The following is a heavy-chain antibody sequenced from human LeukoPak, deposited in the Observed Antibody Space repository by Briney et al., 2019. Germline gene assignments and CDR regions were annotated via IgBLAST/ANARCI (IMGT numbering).Heavy chain of an antibody. CDR3: ARGLYSGYVAKGHDAFDI. CDR2: INPNSGGT. V-gene: IGHV1-2*02. D-gene: IGHD5-12*01. J-gene: IGHJ3*02. CDR1: GYTFTGYY. Sequence: ASVKVSCKASGYTFTGYYIHWVRQAPGQGLEWMGWINPNSGGTNYAQNFQGRVTVTRDTSISTAYMELSRLRSDDTAVYYCARGLYSGYVAKGHDAFDIWGQGTMVTVSS.